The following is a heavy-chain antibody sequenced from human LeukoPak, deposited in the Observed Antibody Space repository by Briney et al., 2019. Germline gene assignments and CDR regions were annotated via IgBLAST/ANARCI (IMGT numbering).Heavy chain of an antibody. Sequence: PGGSLRLSCAASGFTFSSFWMHWVRQAPGEGLVFISRINTDGSGTNYVDSVKGRFTISRDNAKNTLYLQMNSLRVEDTAVYYCARDLEGYYDSSGLRGQGTLVTVSS. V-gene: IGHV3-74*01. CDR2: INTDGSGT. J-gene: IGHJ1*01. D-gene: IGHD3-22*01. CDR1: GFTFSSFW. CDR3: ARDLEGYYDSSGL.